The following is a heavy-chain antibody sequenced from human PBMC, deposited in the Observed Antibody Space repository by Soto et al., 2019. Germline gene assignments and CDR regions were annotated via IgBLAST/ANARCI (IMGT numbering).Heavy chain of an antibody. CDR2: IWYDGSNK. Sequence: GGSLRLSCAASGFTFSSYGMHWVRQAPGKGLEWVAVIWYDGSNKYYADSVKGRFTISRDNSKNTLYLQMNSLRAEDTAVYYCASTSSSWSHPFDYWGQGTLVTVSS. CDR3: ASTSSSWSHPFDY. J-gene: IGHJ4*02. CDR1: GFTFSSYG. D-gene: IGHD6-13*01. V-gene: IGHV3-33*01.